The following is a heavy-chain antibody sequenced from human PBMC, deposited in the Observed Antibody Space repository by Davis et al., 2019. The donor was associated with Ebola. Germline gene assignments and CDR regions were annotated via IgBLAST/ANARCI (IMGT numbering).Heavy chain of an antibody. CDR2: IIPIFGTA. Sequence: SVKVSCKASGGTFSSYAISWVRQAPGQGLEWMGGIIPIFGTANYAQKFQGRVTITADESTSTAYMVLSSLRSEDTAVYYCARGGGRLDYYYGMDVWGQGTTVTVSS. CDR1: GGTFSSYA. J-gene: IGHJ6*02. D-gene: IGHD2-15*01. V-gene: IGHV1-69*13. CDR3: ARGGGRLDYYYGMDV.